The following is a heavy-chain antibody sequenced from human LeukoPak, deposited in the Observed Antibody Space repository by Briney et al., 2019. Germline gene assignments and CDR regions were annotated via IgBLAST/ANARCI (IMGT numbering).Heavy chain of an antibody. CDR3: ARAYQRSGWDYFDY. J-gene: IGHJ4*02. CDR2: IYYSGST. CDR1: GGSISSGGYY. Sequence: SETLSLTCTVSGGSISSGGYYWSWIRQHPGKGLEWIGYIYYSGSTNYNPSLKSRLTISVDTSKNQFSLKLSSVTAADTAVFFCARAYQRSGWDYFDYWGQGTLVTVSS. V-gene: IGHV4-31*03. D-gene: IGHD6-19*01.